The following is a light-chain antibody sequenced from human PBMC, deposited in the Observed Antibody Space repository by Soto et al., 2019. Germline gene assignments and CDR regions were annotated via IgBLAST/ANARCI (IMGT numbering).Light chain of an antibody. Sequence: QSVLTQPPSASGTPGQRVTISCSGSSSNIGSNYVYWYQQLPGTAPKLLIYRNKQRPSGVPDRFSGSKSGTSASLAISGLRSEDEADYYCAAWDDSLSGRYVFGTGTKVT. V-gene: IGLV1-47*01. CDR1: SSNIGSNY. CDR2: RNK. J-gene: IGLJ1*01. CDR3: AAWDDSLSGRYV.